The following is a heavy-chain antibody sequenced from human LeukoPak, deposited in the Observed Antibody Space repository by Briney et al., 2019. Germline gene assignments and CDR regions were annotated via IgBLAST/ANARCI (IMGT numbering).Heavy chain of an antibody. V-gene: IGHV1-2*06. CDR2: INPDSGGT. J-gene: IGHJ4*02. CDR1: GYTFIGYY. Sequence: ASVRVSCKASGYTFIGYYMHWVRQAPGQGLEWMGRINPDSGGTNFAQRFQGRVTMTRDTSINTAYMELSRLRSDDTALYYCARDLDYFDYWGQGTLVTVSS. CDR3: ARDLDYFDY.